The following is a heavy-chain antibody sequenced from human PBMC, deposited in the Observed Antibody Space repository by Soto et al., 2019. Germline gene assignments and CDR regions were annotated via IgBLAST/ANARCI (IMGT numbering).Heavy chain of an antibody. J-gene: IGHJ6*02. Sequence: ASVKVSCKASGYNFTDYHIHWVRQAPGQGLEWLGRINPKSGGTSTAQKFQGWVTMTTDTSISTASMELTRLTSDDTAIYYCARGDTTDCSNGVCSFFNNHDIDVWGQGTTVTVSS. CDR2: INPKSGGT. D-gene: IGHD2-8*01. V-gene: IGHV1-2*04. CDR3: ARGDTTDCSNGVCSFFNNHDIDV. CDR1: GYNFTDYH.